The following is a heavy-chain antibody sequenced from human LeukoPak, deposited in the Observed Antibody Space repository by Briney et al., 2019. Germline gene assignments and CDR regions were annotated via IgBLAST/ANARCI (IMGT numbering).Heavy chain of an antibody. CDR3: ARVGVEMAQGPDY. CDR2: IYYSGST. J-gene: IGHJ4*02. CDR1: GGSISRYY. Sequence: SETLSLTCTVSGGSISRYYWSWIRQPPGTGLEWIGYIYYSGSTNYNPSLKSRVTISVDTSKNQFSLKLSSVTAADTAVYYCARVGVEMAQGPDYWGQGTLVTVSS. V-gene: IGHV4-59*01. D-gene: IGHD5-24*01.